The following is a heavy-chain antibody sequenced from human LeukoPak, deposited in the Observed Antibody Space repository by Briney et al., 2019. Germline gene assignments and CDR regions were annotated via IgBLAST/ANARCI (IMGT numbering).Heavy chain of an antibody. V-gene: IGHV3-30*04. J-gene: IGHJ4*02. CDR3: ARDSIEYYFDY. Sequence: GGSLRLSCAASGFTFSSYAMHWVRQAPGKGLEWVAVISYDGSNKYYADSVKGRFTISRDNSKNTLYLQMNSLRAEDTAVYYCARDSIEYYFDYWGQGTLVTVSS. CDR1: GFTFSSYA. D-gene: IGHD2/OR15-2a*01. CDR2: ISYDGSNK.